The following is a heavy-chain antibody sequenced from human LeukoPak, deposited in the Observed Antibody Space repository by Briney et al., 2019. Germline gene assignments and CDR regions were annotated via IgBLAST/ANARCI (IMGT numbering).Heavy chain of an antibody. J-gene: IGHJ3*02. CDR2: IYYSGST. Sequence: SETLPLTCTVSGGSISSHYWSWIRQPPGKGLEWIGYIYYSGSTNYNPSLKSRLTISVDTSKNQFSLKLSSVTAADTAVYYCARDHEDIVATIWGEGLNIWGQGTVVTVSS. D-gene: IGHD5-12*01. V-gene: IGHV4-59*11. CDR3: ARDHEDIVATIWGEGLNI. CDR1: GGSISSHY.